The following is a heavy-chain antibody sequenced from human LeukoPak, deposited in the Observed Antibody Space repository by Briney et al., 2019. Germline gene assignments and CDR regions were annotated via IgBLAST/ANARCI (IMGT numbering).Heavy chain of an antibody. D-gene: IGHD1-26*01. CDR3: ARGASGSSLSGFDI. V-gene: IGHV4-4*07. CDR1: GGSISNYY. CDR2: ISTSGST. J-gene: IGHJ3*02. Sequence: SETLSLTCTVSGGSISNYYWNWIRQPAGKGLQWIGHISTSGSTNYSPSLKSRVTMSIDTSKNQFSLNLSSVTAADTAVYYYARGASGSSLSGFDIWGQGTMVTGSS.